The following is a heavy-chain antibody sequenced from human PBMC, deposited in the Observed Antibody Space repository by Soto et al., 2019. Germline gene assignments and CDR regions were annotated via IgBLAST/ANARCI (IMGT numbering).Heavy chain of an antibody. D-gene: IGHD6-13*01. CDR2: IYPGDSDT. CDR3: ARLPPHYSSSWYTSWYYYYGMDV. J-gene: IGHJ6*02. Sequence: GESLKISCKGSGYSFTSYWIGWVRQMPGKGLEWMGIIYPGDSDTRYSPSFQGQVTISADKSISTAYLQWSSLKASDTAMYYCARLPPHYSSSWYTSWYYYYGMDVWGQGATVTVSS. V-gene: IGHV5-51*01. CDR1: GYSFTSYW.